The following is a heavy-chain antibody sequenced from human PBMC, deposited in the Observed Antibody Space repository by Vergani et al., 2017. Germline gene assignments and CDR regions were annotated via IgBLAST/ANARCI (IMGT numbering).Heavy chain of an antibody. Sequence: QVQLVESGGGVVQPGRSLRLSCAASGFTFSSYGMHWVRQAPGKGLEWVAFIRYDGSNKYYADSVKGRFTISRDNSRNTLYLQMNSLRAEDTAVYYCAKDSGYCGGDCYYDAFDMWGQGTMVTVSS. CDR3: AKDSGYCGGDCYYDAFDM. CDR1: GFTFSSYG. J-gene: IGHJ3*02. CDR2: IRYDGSNK. D-gene: IGHD2-21*02. V-gene: IGHV3-30*02.